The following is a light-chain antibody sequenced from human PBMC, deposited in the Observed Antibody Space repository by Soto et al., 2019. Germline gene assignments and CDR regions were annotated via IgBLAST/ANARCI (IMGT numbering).Light chain of an antibody. CDR1: SSNIGAGYD. CDR3: QSYDSSLSGSV. V-gene: IGLV1-40*01. Sequence: ALTQPPSVSGAPGQRVTISCTGSSSNIGAGYDVHWYQQLPGTAPKLLIHGNSNRPSGVPDRFSGSKSGTSASLAITGLQAEDEADYYCQSYDSSLSGSVFGTGTKVTVL. J-gene: IGLJ1*01. CDR2: GNS.